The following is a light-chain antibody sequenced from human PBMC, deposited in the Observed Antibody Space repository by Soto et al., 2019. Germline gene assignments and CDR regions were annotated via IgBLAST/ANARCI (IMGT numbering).Light chain of an antibody. V-gene: IGKV1-33*01. CDR1: ELISKY. J-gene: IGKJ5*01. CDR2: EAS. CDR3: QQSEDLTRT. Sequence: IQMTQLPSSQSEPVLARLTITCQASELISKYLSWYQKKPGKAPKVLISEASNLETGVPARFSGSESGTDFNFTISRLQTDDIATYYCQQSEDLTRTFGPGTRLDIK.